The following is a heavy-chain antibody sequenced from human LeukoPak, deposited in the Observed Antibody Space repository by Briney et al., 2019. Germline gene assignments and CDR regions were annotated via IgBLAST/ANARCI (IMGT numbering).Heavy chain of an antibody. CDR1: GFTFSSYS. CDR2: ISSSSSYM. CDR3: ARDLEELLWFGELLRDY. Sequence: GGSLRLSCAASGFTFSSYSMNWVRQAPGKGLEWVSSISSSSSYMYYADSVKGRFTISRDNAKNSLYLQMNSLRAEDTAVYYCARDLEELLWFGELLRDYWGQGTLVTVSS. J-gene: IGHJ4*02. D-gene: IGHD3-10*01. V-gene: IGHV3-21*01.